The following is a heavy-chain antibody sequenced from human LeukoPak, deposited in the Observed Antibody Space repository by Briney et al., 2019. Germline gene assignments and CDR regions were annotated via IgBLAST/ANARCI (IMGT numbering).Heavy chain of an antibody. J-gene: IGHJ4*02. D-gene: IGHD1-26*01. CDR2: IIPILGIA. CDR3: ARGWELLELDY. CDR1: GGTFSSYA. V-gene: IGHV1-69*04. Sequence: ASVKVSCKASGGTFSSYAISRVRQAPGQGLEWMGRIIPILGIANYTQKFQGRVTITADKSTSTAYMELSSLRSEDTAVYYCARGWELLELDYWGQGTLVTVSS.